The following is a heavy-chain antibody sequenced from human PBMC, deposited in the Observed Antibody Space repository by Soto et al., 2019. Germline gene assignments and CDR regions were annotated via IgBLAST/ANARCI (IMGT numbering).Heavy chain of an antibody. J-gene: IGHJ4*02. D-gene: IGHD6-19*01. Sequence: QVQLVQSGAEVKKPGSSVKVSCKASGGTFSSYTISWVRQAPGQGLEWMGRIIPILGITNYAQKFQGRVTITADKSTSTAYMELSSLRSEDTAVYYCARVSRVAGYDYWGQGTLVTVSS. CDR2: IIPILGIT. V-gene: IGHV1-69*02. CDR1: GGTFSSYT. CDR3: ARVSRVAGYDY.